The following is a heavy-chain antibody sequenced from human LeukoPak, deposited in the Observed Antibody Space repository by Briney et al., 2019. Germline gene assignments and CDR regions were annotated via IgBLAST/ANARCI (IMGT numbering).Heavy chain of an antibody. CDR1: GFSFNNNA. V-gene: IGHV3-23*01. CDR3: ARGNYYDMDV. J-gene: IGHJ6*02. Sequence: GGSLRLSCAASGFSFNNNAMSWVRQAPGKGLEWVSAINGGGDATEYADSVKGRFTISRDNAKNTLYLHMNSLRAEDTAVYYCARGNYYDMDVWGQGTTVTVSS. CDR2: INGGGDAT.